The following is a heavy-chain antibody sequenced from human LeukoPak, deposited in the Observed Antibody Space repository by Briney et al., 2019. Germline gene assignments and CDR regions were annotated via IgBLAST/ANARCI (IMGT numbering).Heavy chain of an antibody. CDR3: ARGSEGWFDP. V-gene: IGHV4-59*01. J-gene: IGHJ5*02. Sequence: SETLSLTCTVSGSSISSYYWSWIRQPPGKGLEWIGYIYYSGSTNYNPSLKSRVTISVDTSKNQFSLKLSSVTAADTAVYYCARGSEGWFDPWGQGTLVTVSS. D-gene: IGHD3-3*01. CDR1: GSSISSYY. CDR2: IYYSGST.